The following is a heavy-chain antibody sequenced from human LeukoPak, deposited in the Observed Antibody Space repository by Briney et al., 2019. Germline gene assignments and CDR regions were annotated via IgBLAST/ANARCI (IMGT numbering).Heavy chain of an antibody. CDR3: ASTCSSTSCLGDYFDY. CDR1: GGSISSGGYS. J-gene: IGHJ4*02. V-gene: IGHV4-30-2*01. D-gene: IGHD2-2*01. CDR2: IYHSGST. Sequence: PSQTLSLTCAVSGGSISSGGYSWSWIRQPPGKGLEWIGYIYHSGSTYYNPSLKSRVTISVDRSKNQFSLKLSSVTAADTAVYYCASTCSSTSCLGDYFDYWGQGTLVTVSS.